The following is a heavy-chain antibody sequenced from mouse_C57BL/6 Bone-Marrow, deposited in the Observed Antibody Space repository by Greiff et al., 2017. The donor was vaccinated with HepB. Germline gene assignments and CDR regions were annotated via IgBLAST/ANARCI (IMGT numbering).Heavy chain of an antibody. V-gene: IGHV1-62-2*01. J-gene: IGHJ4*01. CDR1: GYTFTAYT. CDR2: FYPGSGSI. Sequence: VKLVESGAELVKPGASVKLSCKASGYTFTAYTIHWVKQRSGQGLEWIGWFYPGSGSIKYNEKFKDKATLTADKSSSTVYMELSRLTSEDSAVYFCARHPYSSGYGYAMDYWGQGTSVTVSS. CDR3: ARHPYSSGYGYAMDY. D-gene: IGHD3-2*02.